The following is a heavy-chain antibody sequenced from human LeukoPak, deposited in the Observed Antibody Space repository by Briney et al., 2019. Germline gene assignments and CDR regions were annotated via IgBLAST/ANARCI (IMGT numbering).Heavy chain of an antibody. CDR3: AKDAGDQGYFDY. CDR2: ISYDGNNQ. Sequence: SCKASGYTFTSYYMHWVRQAPGTGLEWVSFISYDGNNQYYADSVKGRFTISRDNSKNTLYLQMNSLRTEDTAVYYCAKDAGDQGYFDYWGQGTLVTVSS. V-gene: IGHV3-30*04. J-gene: IGHJ4*02. D-gene: IGHD3-16*01. CDR1: GYTFTSYY.